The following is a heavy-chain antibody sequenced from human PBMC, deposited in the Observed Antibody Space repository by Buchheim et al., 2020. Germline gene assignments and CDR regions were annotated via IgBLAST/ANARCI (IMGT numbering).Heavy chain of an antibody. J-gene: IGHJ6*02. V-gene: IGHV3-30*04. CDR2: ISYDGSNK. CDR3: ARERRTFRGVIHRGMDV. D-gene: IGHD3-16*01. CDR1: GFTFSSYA. Sequence: QVQLVESGGGVVQPGRSLRLSCAASGFTFSSYAMHWVRQAPGKGLEWVAVISYDGSNKYYADSVKGRFTISRDNSKNTLYLQMNSLRAEDTAVYYCARERRTFRGVIHRGMDVWGQGTT.